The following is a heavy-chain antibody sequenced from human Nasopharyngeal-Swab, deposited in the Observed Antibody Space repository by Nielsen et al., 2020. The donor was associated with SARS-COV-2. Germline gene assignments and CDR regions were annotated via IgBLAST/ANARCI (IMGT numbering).Heavy chain of an antibody. V-gene: IGHV3-20*04. CDR1: GFTFDDYG. D-gene: IGHD1-26*01. Sequence: GESLKISCAASGFTFDDYGTSWVRQAPGKGLEWVSGINWNGGSTGYADSVKGRFTISRDNAKNSLYLQMNSLRAEDTAVYYCARDLLGGSPYDYWGQGTLVTVSS. CDR2: INWNGGST. CDR3: ARDLLGGSPYDY. J-gene: IGHJ4*02.